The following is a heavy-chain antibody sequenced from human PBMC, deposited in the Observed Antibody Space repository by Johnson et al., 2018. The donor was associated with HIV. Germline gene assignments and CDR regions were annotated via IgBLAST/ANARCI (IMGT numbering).Heavy chain of an antibody. CDR3: TTVARWIRTVAAFDV. V-gene: IGHV3-15*01. CDR1: GLSFTGAW. Sequence: MQLVESGGGLVKPGGSLTLSCAVSGLSFTGAWVSWVRQAPGKGLEWVGRIKSKTDGGTVDYAAPVKDRFTISRDDSKSTLYLQMKSMKTEDTAVYYCTTVARWIRTVAAFDVWGQGTMVTVSS. D-gene: IGHD5-18*01. J-gene: IGHJ3*01. CDR2: IKSKTDGGTV.